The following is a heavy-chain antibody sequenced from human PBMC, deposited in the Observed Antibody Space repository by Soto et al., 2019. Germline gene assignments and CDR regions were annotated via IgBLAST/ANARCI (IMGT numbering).Heavy chain of an antibody. J-gene: IGHJ6*02. CDR3: ARDNGNVEMASYLGRGYYGMDV. CDR2: ISSSSSTI. V-gene: IGHV3-48*02. CDR1: GFTFSSYS. D-gene: IGHD3-10*01. Sequence: EVQLVESGGGLVQPGGSLRLSCAASGFTFSSYSMNWVRQAPGKGLEWVSYISSSSSTIYYADSVKGRFTISRDNAKNSLYLQMNSLRDEDTAVYYCARDNGNVEMASYLGRGYYGMDVWGQGTTVTVSS.